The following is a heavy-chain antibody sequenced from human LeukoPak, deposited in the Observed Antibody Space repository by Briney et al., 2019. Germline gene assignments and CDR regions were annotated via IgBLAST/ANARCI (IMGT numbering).Heavy chain of an antibody. V-gene: IGHV4-34*01. D-gene: IGHD2-15*01. CDR3: ARGWGYCSGGSCYSGWFDP. J-gene: IGHJ5*02. CDR2: INHSGST. Sequence: XRQXXXXXXEWXGEINHSGSTNYNPSLKSRVTISVDTSKNQFSLKLSSVTAADTAVYYCARGWGYCSGGSCYSGWFDPWGQGTLVTVSS.